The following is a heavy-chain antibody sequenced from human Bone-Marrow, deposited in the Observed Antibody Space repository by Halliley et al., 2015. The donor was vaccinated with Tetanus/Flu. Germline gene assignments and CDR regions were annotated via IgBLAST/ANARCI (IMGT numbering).Heavy chain of an antibody. CDR3: GKGGNTYYY. D-gene: IGHD2-21*01. CDR1: GFTVSSYW. V-gene: IGHV3-7*01. Sequence: SLRLSCAVSGFTVSSYWMNWVRQAPGKGLEWVANINQDGSQKYYVDSVKGRFTISRDTAKNSLYLQMNSLRAEDTAVYYCGKGGNTYYYGGQGTLVTVSS. J-gene: IGHJ4*02. CDR2: INQDGSQK.